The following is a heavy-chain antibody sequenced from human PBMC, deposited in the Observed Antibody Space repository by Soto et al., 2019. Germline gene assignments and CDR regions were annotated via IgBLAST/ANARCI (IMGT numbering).Heavy chain of an antibody. J-gene: IGHJ6*04. CDR2: IIPIFGTA. Sequence: SVQVSCKASGGTFSSYAISWVRQAPGQGLEWMGGIIPIFGTANYAQKFQGRVTITADESTSTAYMELGSLRSEDTTRDYCARERCVVPAAVLHYDFGMDVWGEGKTVTVSS. V-gene: IGHV1-69*13. D-gene: IGHD2-2*02. CDR1: GGTFSSYA. CDR3: ARERCVVPAAVLHYDFGMDV.